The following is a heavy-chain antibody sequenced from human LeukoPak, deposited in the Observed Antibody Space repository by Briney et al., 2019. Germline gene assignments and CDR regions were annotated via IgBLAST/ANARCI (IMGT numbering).Heavy chain of an antibody. J-gene: IGHJ5*02. V-gene: IGHV1-69*13. Sequence: ASVKVSCKASGGTFSSYAISWVRQAPGQGLEWMGGIIPIFGTANYAQKFQGRVTITADESTSTAYMELRSLRSDDTAVYYCARDGGVLRFLEWLSWFDPWGQGTLVTVSS. CDR3: ARDGGVLRFLEWLSWFDP. D-gene: IGHD3-3*01. CDR2: IIPIFGTA. CDR1: GGTFSSYA.